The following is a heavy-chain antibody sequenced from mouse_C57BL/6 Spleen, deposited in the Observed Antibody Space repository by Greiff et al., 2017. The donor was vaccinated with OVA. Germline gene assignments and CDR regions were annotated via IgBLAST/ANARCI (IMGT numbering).Heavy chain of an antibody. CDR3: ACPSYGSTSIAY. CDR1: GYTFTSYW. J-gene: IGHJ3*01. Sequence: QVQLQQPGAELVKPGASVKLSCQASGYTFTSYWMHWVKQRPGQGLEWIGMIHPNSGSTNYNEKFKSKATLTVDKSSSTAYMQLSSLTSEDSAVYYCACPSYGSTSIAYWGQGTLVTVSA. CDR2: IHPNSGST. V-gene: IGHV1-64*01. D-gene: IGHD1-1*01.